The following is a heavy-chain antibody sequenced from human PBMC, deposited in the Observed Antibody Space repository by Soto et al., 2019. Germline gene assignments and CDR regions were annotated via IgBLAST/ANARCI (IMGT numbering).Heavy chain of an antibody. Sequence: EVQLLESGGGLVQPGGSLRLSCAASGFTFSTHAMIWVRQAPGKGLNWVSTVDVGGGSTYYTDSVKGRFTVSRDNSKNTHYLQLNTLRAEATAISFCARDSGPAGGGACDIWGQGTMVTVSS. J-gene: IGHJ3*02. CDR2: VDVGGGST. CDR1: GFTFSTHA. CDR3: ARDSGPAGGGACDI. D-gene: IGHD6-25*01. V-gene: IGHV3-23*01.